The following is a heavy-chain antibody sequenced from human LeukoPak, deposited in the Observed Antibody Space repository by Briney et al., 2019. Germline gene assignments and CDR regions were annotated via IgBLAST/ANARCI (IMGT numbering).Heavy chain of an antibody. V-gene: IGHV1-46*01. CDR1: GYTFTNYF. CDR2: INPTGGST. CDR3: ARTAARRFDY. J-gene: IGHJ4*02. Sequence: ASVKVSCKASGYTFTNYFMHWVRQAPGQGLEWMGIINPTGGSTTYAQKFQGRVTMTRDTSTSTVYMELSSLRSDDTAVYYCARTAARRFDYWGQGTLVTVSS. D-gene: IGHD6-6*01.